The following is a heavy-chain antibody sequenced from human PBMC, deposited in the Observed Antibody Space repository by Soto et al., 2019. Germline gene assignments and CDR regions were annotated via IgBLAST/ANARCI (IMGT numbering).Heavy chain of an antibody. CDR1: GFTFSSYG. J-gene: IGHJ6*03. CDR2: ISYDGSNK. Sequence: GGSLRLSCAASGFTFSSYGMHWVRQAPGKGLEWVAVISYDGSNKYYADSVKGRFTISRDNSKNTLYLQMNSLRAEDTAVYYCAKDRRGRPIYYYMDVWGKGTTVTVSS. CDR3: AKDRRGRPIYYYMDV. V-gene: IGHV3-30*18.